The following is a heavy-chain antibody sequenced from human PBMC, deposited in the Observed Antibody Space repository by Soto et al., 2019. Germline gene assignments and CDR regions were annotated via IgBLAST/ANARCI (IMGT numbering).Heavy chain of an antibody. CDR3: GSTVTTRRDYYYYYMDV. D-gene: IGHD4-17*01. Sequence: PGGSLRLSCAASGFTVSSNYMSWVRQAPGKGLEWVSVIYSGGSTYYADSVKGRFTISRDNSKNTLCLQMNSLRAEDTAVYYCGSTVTTRRDYYYYYMDVWGKGTTVTVSS. J-gene: IGHJ6*03. CDR1: GFTVSSNY. V-gene: IGHV3-66*01. CDR2: IYSGGST.